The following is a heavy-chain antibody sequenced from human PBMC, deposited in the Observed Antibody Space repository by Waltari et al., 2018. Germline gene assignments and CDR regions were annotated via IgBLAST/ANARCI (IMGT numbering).Heavy chain of an antibody. CDR2: MNPNGGHT. J-gene: IGHJ6*02. CDR3: ARIPNYDMSTAYDDGPYYDYGMDV. V-gene: IGHV1-8*01. Sequence: VQLVQSGAEVKKPGDSVKVSCKASGYNFTSYDINWVRQASGQGLEWMGLMNPNGGHTGFAQKFEGRVRMTSDPAGSTAYMEMSGLRPDDAAVYYCARIPNYDMSTAYDDGPYYDYGMDVWGQGP. CDR1: GYNFTSYD. D-gene: IGHD3-9*01.